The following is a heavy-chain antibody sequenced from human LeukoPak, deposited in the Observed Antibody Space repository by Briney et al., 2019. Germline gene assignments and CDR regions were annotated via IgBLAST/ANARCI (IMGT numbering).Heavy chain of an antibody. CDR1: GFTFSGYP. D-gene: IGHD2-8*01. Sequence: GGSLRLSCAASGFTFSGYPMNWVRQAPGKGLEWVSGISGSGAGTYYADSVKGRFTISRDKSKNTLYLQMNSLRADDTAVYYCAKMVREFYTISYYFDYWGQGTLVTVSS. CDR3: AKMVREFYTISYYFDY. J-gene: IGHJ4*02. CDR2: ISGSGAGT. V-gene: IGHV3-23*01.